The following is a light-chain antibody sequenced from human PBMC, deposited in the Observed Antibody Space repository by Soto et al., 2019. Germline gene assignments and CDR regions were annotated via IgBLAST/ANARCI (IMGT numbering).Light chain of an antibody. CDR2: DVS. CDR3: SSYTSSSTYV. Sequence: QSVLTQPASESGSPGQAIAISCPGTSSDVGGYDYVSWYQQHPGKAPKLMIYDVSNRPSGVSNRFSGSKSDNTASLTISGLQAEDEADYYCSSYTSSSTYVFGTGTKVTVL. J-gene: IGLJ1*01. V-gene: IGLV2-14*01. CDR1: SSDVGGYDY.